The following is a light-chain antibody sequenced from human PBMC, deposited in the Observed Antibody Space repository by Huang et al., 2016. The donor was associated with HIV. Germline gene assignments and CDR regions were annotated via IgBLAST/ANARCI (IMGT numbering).Light chain of an antibody. CDR1: QSIGNN. CDR2: DAS. J-gene: IGKJ4*01. CDR3: QQYNDWPPLT. V-gene: IGKV3-15*01. Sequence: ETVMTQSPATLSLSPGERATLSCRASQSIGNNLAWYQREPGRPPRLLIYDASTRATGIPARFSGSGSGTGFTLTISSLESEDFALYYCQQYNDWPPLTFGGGTKVEIK.